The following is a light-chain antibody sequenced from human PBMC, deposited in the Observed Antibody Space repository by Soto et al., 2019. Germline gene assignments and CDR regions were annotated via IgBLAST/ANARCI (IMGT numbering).Light chain of an antibody. CDR1: SSNIGNNY. V-gene: IGLV1-51*02. CDR3: GTWDSSLSAYV. J-gene: IGLJ1*01. CDR2: ENN. Sequence: QSVLTQPASVYAAPGQKVTISCSGSSSNIGNNYVSWYQQLPGTAPKLLIYENNKRPSGIPDRFSGSKSGTSATLGITGLQTGDEADYYCGTWDSSLSAYVFGTGTKVTVL.